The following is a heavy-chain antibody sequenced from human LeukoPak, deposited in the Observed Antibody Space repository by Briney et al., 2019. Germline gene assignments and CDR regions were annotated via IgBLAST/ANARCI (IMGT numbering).Heavy chain of an antibody. CDR3: ARADSRTVFDY. CDR2: ISSSSSYT. V-gene: IGHV3-11*06. CDR1: GFTFSDYY. D-gene: IGHD1-14*01. J-gene: IGHJ4*02. Sequence: GGSLRLSCAASGFTFSDYYMSWIRQAPGKGLEWVSYISSSSSYTNYADSVKGRFTISRDNAKNSLYLQMNSLRAEDTAVYYCARADSRTVFDYWGQGTLVTVSS.